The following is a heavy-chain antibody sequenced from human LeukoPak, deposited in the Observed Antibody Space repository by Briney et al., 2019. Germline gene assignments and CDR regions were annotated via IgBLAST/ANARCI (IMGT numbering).Heavy chain of an antibody. CDR2: IYSGGST. CDR1: GFTVSSNY. D-gene: IGHD4-17*01. CDR3: ARSIRTTVTSHFDY. V-gene: IGHV3-53*01. J-gene: IGHJ4*02. Sequence: PGGSLRLSCAASGFTVSSNYMSWVRQAPGKGLEWVSAIYSGGSTYYADSVKGRFTISRDNSKNTLYLQMNSLRAEDTAVYYCARSIRTTVTSHFDYWGQGTLVTVSS.